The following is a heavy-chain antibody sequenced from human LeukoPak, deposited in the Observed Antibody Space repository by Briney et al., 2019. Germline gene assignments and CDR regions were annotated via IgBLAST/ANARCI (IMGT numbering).Heavy chain of an antibody. V-gene: IGHV4-34*01. CDR1: GGSFSGYY. Sequence: SVTVSLTCAVYGGSFSGYYWSWIRQPPGKGLEWIGEINHSGSTNYNPSLKSRVTIPVHTSKNQFSLKLSSVTAADTAVYYCASPYFDYWGQGTLVTVSS. CDR3: ASPYFDY. CDR2: INHSGST. J-gene: IGHJ4*02.